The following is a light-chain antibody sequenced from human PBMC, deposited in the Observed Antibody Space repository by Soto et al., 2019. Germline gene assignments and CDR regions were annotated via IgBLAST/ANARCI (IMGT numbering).Light chain of an antibody. J-gene: IGKJ1*01. V-gene: IGKV1-6*01. CDR3: LQDYNYPRT. CDR2: AAS. CDR1: QGIRND. Sequence: AIQMTQSPSSLSASVGDRVTITCRASQGIRNDLAWFQQRPAKAPKLLIYAASTLQSGVPSRFSGNESGTEFNLTMRSLQPEDFATYYCLQDYNYPRTFGQGTKVEIK.